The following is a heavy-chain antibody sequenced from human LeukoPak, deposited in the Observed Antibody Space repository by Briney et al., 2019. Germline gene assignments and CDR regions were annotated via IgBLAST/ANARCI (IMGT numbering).Heavy chain of an antibody. D-gene: IGHD5-12*01. CDR3: ARDSEYSGYDYARYFDY. J-gene: IGHJ4*02. V-gene: IGHV4-39*07. Sequence: PSETLSLTCTVSGGSISSSSYYWGWIRQSPGKGLEWIGSISYSASTYYNPSLKSRVTISVDTSKNQFSLKLSSVTAADTAVYYCARDSEYSGYDYARYFDYWGQGTLVTVSS. CDR1: GGSISSSSYY. CDR2: ISYSAST.